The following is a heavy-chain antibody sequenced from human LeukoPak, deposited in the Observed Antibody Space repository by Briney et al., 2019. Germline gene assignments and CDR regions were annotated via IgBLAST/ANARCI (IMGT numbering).Heavy chain of an antibody. J-gene: IGHJ4*02. CDR3: AKGKEQQPVFDY. Sequence: GRSLRLSCAASGFTFSSYAMHWVRQAPGKGLEWVAVISYDGSNKYYADSVKGRFTISRDNSKNTLYLQMNSLRAEDTAVYYCAKGKEQQPVFDYWGQGTLVTVSS. V-gene: IGHV3-30-3*01. D-gene: IGHD6-13*01. CDR2: ISYDGSNK. CDR1: GFTFSSYA.